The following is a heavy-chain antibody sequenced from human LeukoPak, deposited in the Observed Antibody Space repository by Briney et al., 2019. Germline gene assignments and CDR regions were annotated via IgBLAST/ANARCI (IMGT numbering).Heavy chain of an antibody. CDR1: GGSISNYY. V-gene: IGHV4-4*07. J-gene: IGHJ4*02. Sequence: SETLSLTCTVSGGSISNYYWTWIRQPAGKGLEWIGRVYTTGTTNYNPSLKSRVTMSVDTSENQFSLKLSSVTAADTAVYFCARDRSADYSDSWGQGARVTVSS. CDR2: VYTTGTT. CDR3: ARDRSADYSDS.